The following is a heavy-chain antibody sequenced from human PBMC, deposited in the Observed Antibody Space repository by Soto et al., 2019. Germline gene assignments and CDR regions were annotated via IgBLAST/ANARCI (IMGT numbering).Heavy chain of an antibody. J-gene: IGHJ1*01. CDR2: ISSDGTTT. D-gene: IGHD2-8*01. CDR1: GFTFRKFW. Sequence: EVQLVQSGGGLAQPGKSLRLSCAASGFTFRKFWMHWVRQVPGKGPVWVSYISSDGTTTDYADSVKGRFTISRENAKDTLYLQMDSVRAEDTAVYYCAIQDCTNDVCLEAAVTVGGALESWGQGTLVTVSS. CDR3: AIQDCTNDVCLEAAVTVGGALES. V-gene: IGHV3-74*01.